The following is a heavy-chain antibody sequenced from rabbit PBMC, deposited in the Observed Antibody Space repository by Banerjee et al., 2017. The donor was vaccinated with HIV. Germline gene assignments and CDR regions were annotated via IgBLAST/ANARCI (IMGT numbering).Heavy chain of an antibody. CDR1: GFSFSSSDW. Sequence: EESGGDLVKPEGSLTLTCTASGFSFSSSDWICWVRQAPGKGLELIAWIYAGSSTTYYASWAKGRFTISKTSSTTVTLQMTSLTAADTATYFCARGAAYGGAGYDLWGPGTLVTVS. D-gene: IGHD6-1*01. J-gene: IGHJ6*01. V-gene: IGHV1S45*01. CDR3: ARGAAYGGAGYDL. CDR2: IYAGSSTT.